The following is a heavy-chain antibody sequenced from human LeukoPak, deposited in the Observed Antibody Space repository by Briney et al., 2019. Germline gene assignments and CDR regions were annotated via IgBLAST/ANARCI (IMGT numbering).Heavy chain of an antibody. Sequence: TLSLTCTVSGGSTSSGSYYWSWIRQPAGKGLEWIGLIYTSGSTNYNPSLKSRVTISVDTSKNQFSLKLSSVTAADTAVYYCARDRRNYYGSGSYYPILDWGQGTLVTVSS. J-gene: IGHJ4*02. CDR1: GGSTSSGSYY. D-gene: IGHD3-10*01. CDR3: ARDRRNYYGSGSYYPILD. V-gene: IGHV4-61*02. CDR2: IYTSGST.